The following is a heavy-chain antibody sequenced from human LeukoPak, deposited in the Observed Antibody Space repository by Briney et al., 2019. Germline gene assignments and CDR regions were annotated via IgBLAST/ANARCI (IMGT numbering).Heavy chain of an antibody. V-gene: IGHV3-23*01. Sequence: GGSLRLSCVVSGISLSNYAMTWVRQAPGKGLEWVSYISERGGSTTYADSVKGRFTISRDTSLNTLYLQMNSLRAEDTAVYFCAKRGVVIRGILVIGYHQEAYHYDFWGQGVLVTVSS. CDR2: ISERGGST. D-gene: IGHD3-10*01. CDR3: AKRGVVIRGILVIGYHQEAYHYDF. CDR1: GISLSNYA. J-gene: IGHJ4*02.